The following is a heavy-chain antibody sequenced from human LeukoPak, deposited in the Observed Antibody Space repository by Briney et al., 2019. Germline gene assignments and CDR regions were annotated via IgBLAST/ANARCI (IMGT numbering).Heavy chain of an antibody. CDR2: VWYDGSNK. CDR1: GFTFSSYG. CDR3: AREPVVTAMSGMDV. Sequence: PGGSLRLSCAASGFTFSSYGMHWVRQAPGKGLEWVAVVWYDGSNKYYADSVKGRFTISRDNSKNTLYLQMNSLRAEDAAVYYCAREPVVTAMSGMDVWGQGTTVTVSS. J-gene: IGHJ6*02. V-gene: IGHV3-33*01. D-gene: IGHD2-21*02.